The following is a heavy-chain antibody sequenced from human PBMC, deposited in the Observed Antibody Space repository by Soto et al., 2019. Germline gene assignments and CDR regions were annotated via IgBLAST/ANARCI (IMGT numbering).Heavy chain of an antibody. V-gene: IGHV3-7*03. J-gene: IGHJ5*02. CDR2: IKQDGSEK. D-gene: IGHD6-13*01. CDR1: GFTFSSYW. Sequence: LRLSCAASGFTFSSYWMSWVRQAPGKGLEWVANIKQDGSEKYYVDSVKGRFTISRDNAKNSLYLQMNSLRAEDTAVYYCARIAAAGTPTWWFDPWGQGTLVTVSS. CDR3: ARIAAAGTPTWWFDP.